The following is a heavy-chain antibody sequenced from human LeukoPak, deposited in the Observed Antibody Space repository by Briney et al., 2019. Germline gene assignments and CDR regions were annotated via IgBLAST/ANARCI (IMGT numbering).Heavy chain of an antibody. CDR1: GGSISSYY. Sequence: SETLSLTCTVSGGSISSYYWSWIRQPPGKGLEWIGEINHSGGTNYNPSLKSRVTISVDTSKNQFSLKLSSVTAADTAVYYCARYVVAATQYNWFDPWGQGTLVTVSS. CDR2: INHSGGT. V-gene: IGHV4-34*01. J-gene: IGHJ5*02. D-gene: IGHD2-15*01. CDR3: ARYVVAATQYNWFDP.